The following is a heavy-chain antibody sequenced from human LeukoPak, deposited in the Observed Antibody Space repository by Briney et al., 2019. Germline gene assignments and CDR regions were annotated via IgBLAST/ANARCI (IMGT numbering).Heavy chain of an antibody. D-gene: IGHD3-22*01. Sequence: ASVKVSCKASGYTFPGYYLHWVRQAPGQGREWMGWINANHGGTNYAQQFQGRVTMTRETSISTGYMELSRLRSDDAALYYCARHRDFASTGYYYPLFDYWGQGTLVTVSS. CDR2: INANHGGT. V-gene: IGHV1-2*02. CDR1: GYTFPGYY. J-gene: IGHJ4*02. CDR3: ARHRDFASTGYYYPLFDY.